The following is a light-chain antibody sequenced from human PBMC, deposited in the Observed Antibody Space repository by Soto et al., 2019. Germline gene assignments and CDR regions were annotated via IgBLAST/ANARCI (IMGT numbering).Light chain of an antibody. CDR3: FSYTSSTDYV. V-gene: IGLV2-14*01. Sequence: QSVLTQPASVSGSPGQSITISCTGTSSDVGGYKYVSWYQLHPGKAPKLMIYEVSNRPSGISNRFSASKSGNTASLTISGLQAEDEADYYCFSYTSSTDYVFGTGTKLTVL. CDR2: EVS. CDR1: SSDVGGYKY. J-gene: IGLJ1*01.